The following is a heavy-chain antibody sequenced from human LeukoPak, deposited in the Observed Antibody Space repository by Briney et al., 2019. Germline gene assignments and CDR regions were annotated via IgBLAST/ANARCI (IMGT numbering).Heavy chain of an antibody. CDR2: IYHSGST. J-gene: IGHJ4*02. V-gene: IGHV4-39*07. D-gene: IGHD3-16*01. CDR3: ARDFRFIAY. Sequence: SETLSLTCTVSGGSISSSSYYWGWIRQPPGKGLEWIGSIYHSGSTYYNPSLKSRVTISVDTSKNQFSLKLSSVTAADTAVYYCARDFRFIAYWGQGTLVTVSS. CDR1: GGSISSSSYY.